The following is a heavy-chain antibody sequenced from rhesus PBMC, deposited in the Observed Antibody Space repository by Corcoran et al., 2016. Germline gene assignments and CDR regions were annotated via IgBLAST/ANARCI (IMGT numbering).Heavy chain of an antibody. Sequence: QVQLQESGPGLVKPSETLSLTCAVPGGPISRRHWWSWFGQPPGKGLELVGYMCGSIGSTYYHASLRSRVTFSTDTSKNQFSLRLSSVTAADTAVYYCARHTVGTHDHWGQGVLVTVSS. CDR3: ARHTVGTHDH. J-gene: IGHJ4*01. CDR2: MCGSIGST. CDR1: GGPISRRHW. D-gene: IGHD5-24*01. V-gene: IGHV4-65*01.